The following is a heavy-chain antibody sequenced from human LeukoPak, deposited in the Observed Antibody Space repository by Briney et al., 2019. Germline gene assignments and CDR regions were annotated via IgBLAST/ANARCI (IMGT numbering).Heavy chain of an antibody. J-gene: IGHJ4*02. CDR2: IYYSGST. D-gene: IGHD3-9*01. CDR3: ARHHIGYYDILTGYYDNYYFDY. V-gene: IGHV4-59*08. Sequence: PSETLSLTCTVSGGSISSYYWSWIRQPPGKGLEWIGYIYYSGSTNYNPSLKSRVTISVDTSKNQFSLKLSSVTAADTAVYYCARHHIGYYDILTGYYDNYYFDYWGQGTLVTVSS. CDR1: GGSISSYY.